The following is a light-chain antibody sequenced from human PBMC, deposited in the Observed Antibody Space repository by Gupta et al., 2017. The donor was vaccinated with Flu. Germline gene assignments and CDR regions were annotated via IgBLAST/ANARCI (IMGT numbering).Light chain of an antibody. V-gene: IGKV1-5*03. CDR3: QQYKDYPRT. J-gene: IGKJ1*01. CDR2: KRS. Sequence: DTLMTQSPSTLSASVGDRITMTWRASQSVADFVAWYQQRPGKAPQLVIYKRSKLQDGVPSRFSGLRSGTDFSLIISGLQPDDFATYYCQQYKDYPRTFGLGTRVEIK. CDR1: QSVADF.